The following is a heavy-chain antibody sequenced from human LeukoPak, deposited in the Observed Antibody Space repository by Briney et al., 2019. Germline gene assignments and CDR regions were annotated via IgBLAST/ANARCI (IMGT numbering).Heavy chain of an antibody. J-gene: IGHJ4*02. Sequence: KPSETLSLTCTISGGSISSYYWSWIRQPPGKGLEWLGYIYYSGSTNYNPSLKSRRTISVDTSKSQFSLKLSSVTAADTAVYYCARGAAGGEFDYWGQGTLVTVSS. CDR2: IYYSGST. CDR3: ARGAAGGEFDY. CDR1: GGSISSYY. V-gene: IGHV4-59*08. D-gene: IGHD6-13*01.